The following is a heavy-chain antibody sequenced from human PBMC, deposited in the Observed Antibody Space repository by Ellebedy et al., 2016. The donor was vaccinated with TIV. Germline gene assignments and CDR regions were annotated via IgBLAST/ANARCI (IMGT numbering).Heavy chain of an antibody. D-gene: IGHD3-10*01. CDR1: GDSVSSNSAA. V-gene: IGHV6-1*01. CDR2: TYYRSTRYS. J-gene: IGHJ4*02. Sequence: SETLSLTXAISGDSVSSNSAAWNWIRQSPSRGLEWLGRTYYRSTRYSDYAESMRGRLIFNADTSKNQFSLHLNSVTPEDTAVYYCAREGYYGSGKPNPLAYWGQGTLVTVSS. CDR3: AREGYYGSGKPNPLAY.